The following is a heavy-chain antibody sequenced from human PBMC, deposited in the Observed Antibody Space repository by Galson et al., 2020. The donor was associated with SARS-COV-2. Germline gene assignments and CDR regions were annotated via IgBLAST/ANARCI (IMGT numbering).Heavy chain of an antibody. CDR1: GYTFTGYY. D-gene: IGHD5-18*01. J-gene: IGHJ3*02. CDR3: ARDGTAMVTNGFDI. V-gene: IGHV1-2*02. Sequence: ASVKVSCKASGYTFTGYYMHWVRQAPGQGLEWTGWINHNSGGTNYAQKFQGRVTMTRDTSISIAYMELSRLRSDDTAVYYCARDGTAMVTNGFDIWGQGTMVTVSS. CDR2: INHNSGGT.